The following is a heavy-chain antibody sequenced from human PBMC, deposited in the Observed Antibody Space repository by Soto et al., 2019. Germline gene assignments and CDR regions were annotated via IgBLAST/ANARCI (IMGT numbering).Heavy chain of an antibody. CDR3: ARDRSGYPLGDDAFDI. CDR1: GGSISSGDYY. V-gene: IGHV4-30-4*01. Sequence: PSETLSLTCTVSGGSISSGDYYWSWIRQPPGKGLEWLGYIYYSGSTYYNPSLKSRVTISVDTSKNQFSLKLSSVTAADTAVYYCARDRSGYPLGDDAFDIWGQGTMVT. J-gene: IGHJ3*02. CDR2: IYYSGST. D-gene: IGHD3-22*01.